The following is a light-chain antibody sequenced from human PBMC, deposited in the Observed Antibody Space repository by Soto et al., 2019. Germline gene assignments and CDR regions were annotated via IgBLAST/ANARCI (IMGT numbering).Light chain of an antibody. CDR2: GAS. CDR3: QQYGDSTRT. V-gene: IGKV3-20*01. Sequence: EIVLTQSPGTLSLSPGERATLSCGASQGISSSYLAWYQQRPGQAPRLLIYGASSRATGTPDRFSGSGSGTDFTLTISRLEPEDFAVYYCQQYGDSTRTFGQGTKVEIK. CDR1: QGISSSY. J-gene: IGKJ1*01.